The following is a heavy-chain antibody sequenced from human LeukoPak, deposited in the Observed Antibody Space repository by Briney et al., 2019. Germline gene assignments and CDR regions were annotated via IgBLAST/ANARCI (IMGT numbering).Heavy chain of an antibody. J-gene: IGHJ6*03. CDR1: GGTFSSYA. D-gene: IGHD2-2*01. CDR3: AIAAAYYYYMDV. CDR2: IIPIFGTA. V-gene: IGHV1-69*13. Sequence: ASVKVSCKASGGTFSSYAISWVRQAPGQGLEWMGGIIPIFGTANYAQKFQGRVTVTADESTSTAYMELSSLRSEDTAVYYCAIAAAYYYYMDVWGKGITVTVSS.